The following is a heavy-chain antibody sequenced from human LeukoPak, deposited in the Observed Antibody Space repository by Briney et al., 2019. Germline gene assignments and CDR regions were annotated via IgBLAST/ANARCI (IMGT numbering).Heavy chain of an antibody. Sequence: ASVKVSCKASGYTFTGYYMHWVRQAPGQGLEWMGWINPNSGGTNYAQKFQGRVTVTRDTSISTAYMELSRLRSDDTAVYYCAYRIATPYSPFDYWGQGTLVTVSS. CDR3: AYRIATPYSPFDY. CDR2: INPNSGGT. V-gene: IGHV1-2*02. D-gene: IGHD6-6*01. CDR1: GYTFTGYY. J-gene: IGHJ4*02.